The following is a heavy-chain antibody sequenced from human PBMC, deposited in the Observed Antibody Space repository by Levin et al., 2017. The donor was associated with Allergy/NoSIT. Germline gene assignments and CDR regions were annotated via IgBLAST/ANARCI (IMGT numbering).Heavy chain of an antibody. CDR3: ARAHSGYDMPLDY. J-gene: IGHJ4*02. D-gene: IGHD5-12*01. V-gene: IGHV4-31*03. CDR2: IYYSGST. CDR1: GGSISSGGYY. Sequence: SETLSLTCTVSGGSISSGGYYWSWIRQHPGKGLEWIGYIYYSGSTYYNPSLKSRVTISVDTSKNQFSLKLSSVTAADTAVYYCARAHSGYDMPLDYWGQGTLVTVSS.